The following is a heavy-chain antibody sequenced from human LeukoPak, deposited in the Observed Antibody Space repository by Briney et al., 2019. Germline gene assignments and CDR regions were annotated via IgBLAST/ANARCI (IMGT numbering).Heavy chain of an antibody. J-gene: IGHJ5*02. CDR3: ARRGVTIFGVVSWFDP. CDR2: IYPGDSDT. CDR1: GYSFTSYW. D-gene: IGHD3-3*01. V-gene: IGHV5-51*01. Sequence: GESLKISCKGSGYSFTSYWIGWVRQMPGKGLEWLGIIYPGDSDTRSSPSFHGQVTISADKSISTACPQWSSLKASDTAMYYCARRGVTIFGVVSWFDPWGQGTLVPVSS.